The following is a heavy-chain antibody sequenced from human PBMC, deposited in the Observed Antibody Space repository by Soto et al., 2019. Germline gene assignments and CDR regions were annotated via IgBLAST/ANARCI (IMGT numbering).Heavy chain of an antibody. D-gene: IGHD5-12*01. CDR3: ARRRGGVVATENWFDP. Sequence: QLQLQESGPGLVKPSETLSLTCTVSSGSISSSSYYWGWIRQSPGKVLEWIGTISYSGTTYYNPSLKSRVTITVDTSKNQFSLNLSSVTAADTAVYYCARRRGGVVATENWFDPWGQGTLVTVSS. CDR1: SGSISSSSYY. V-gene: IGHV4-39*01. J-gene: IGHJ5*02. CDR2: ISYSGTT.